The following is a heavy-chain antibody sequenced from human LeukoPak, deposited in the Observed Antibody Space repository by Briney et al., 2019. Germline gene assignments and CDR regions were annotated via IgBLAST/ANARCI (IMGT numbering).Heavy chain of an antibody. Sequence: ASVKVSCKASGYTFTSYGISWVRQAPGQGLEWMGWINAGNGNTKYSQEFQGRVTITRDTSASTAYMELSSLRSEDTAVYYCARTGYSGFHDAFDIWGQGTMVTVSS. J-gene: IGHJ3*02. CDR1: GYTFTSYG. V-gene: IGHV1-18*01. CDR2: INAGNGNT. CDR3: ARTGYSGFHDAFDI. D-gene: IGHD5-12*01.